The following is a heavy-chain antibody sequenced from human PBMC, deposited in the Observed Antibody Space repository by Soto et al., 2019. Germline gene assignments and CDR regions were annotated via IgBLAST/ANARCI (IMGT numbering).Heavy chain of an antibody. CDR2: MSDSGST. CDR1: GDSISSFY. V-gene: IGHV4-59*01. CDR3: ASSSRDFDY. J-gene: IGHJ4*02. Sequence: QVQLQESGPGLVKPSETLSLTCTVSGDSISSFYWSWIRQPPGKGLEWIGYMSDSGSTKYNPSLKSRVTISADTPKNQFSLKLSSVTAADTAVYYCASSSRDFDYWGQGTLVTVSS.